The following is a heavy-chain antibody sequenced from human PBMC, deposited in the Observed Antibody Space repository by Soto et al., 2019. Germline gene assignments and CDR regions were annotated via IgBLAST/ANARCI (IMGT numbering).Heavy chain of an antibody. V-gene: IGHV4-39*01. J-gene: IGHJ4*02. CDR2: MYYSGSS. CDR1: GGSITSISYY. Sequence: SETLSLTCTVSGGSITSISYYWAWIRQSPGKGLEWIGSMYYSGSSYYNPSLKSRVTISVDTSKNQFSLSLNSVTAADTAVYYCASDLWSGYTLGHYYFDNWGQGSLVTVSS. D-gene: IGHD3-3*01. CDR3: ASDLWSGYTLGHYYFDN.